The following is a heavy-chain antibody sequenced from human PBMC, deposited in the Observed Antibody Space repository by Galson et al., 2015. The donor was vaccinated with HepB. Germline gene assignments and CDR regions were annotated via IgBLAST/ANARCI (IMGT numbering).Heavy chain of an antibody. CDR1: GFTFSSYG. CDR3: ARALSLYESTNRPPYYYYYGMDV. V-gene: IGHV3-33*01. CDR2: IWYDGSNK. Sequence: ALRLSCAASGFTFSSYGMHWVRQAPGKGLEWVAVIWYDGSNKYYADSVKGRFTISRDNSKNTLYLQMNSLRAEDTAVYYCARALSLYESTNRPPYYYYYGMDVWGQGTTVTVSS. D-gene: IGHD1-14*01. J-gene: IGHJ6*02.